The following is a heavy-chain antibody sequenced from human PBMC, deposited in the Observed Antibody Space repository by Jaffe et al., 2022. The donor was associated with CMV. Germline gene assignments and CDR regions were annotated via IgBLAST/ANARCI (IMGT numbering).Heavy chain of an antibody. CDR2: ISSSSSYI. V-gene: IGHV3-21*01. CDR3: ASSSPYYDFWSGYYPYYYYYYGMDV. J-gene: IGHJ6*02. D-gene: IGHD3-3*01. Sequence: EVQLVESGGGLVKPGGSLRLSCAASGFTFSSYSMNWVRQAPGKGLEWVSSISSSSSYIYYADSVKGRFTISRDNAKNSLYLQMNSLRAEDTAVYYCASSSPYYDFWSGYYPYYYYYYGMDVWGQGTTVTVSS. CDR1: GFTFSSYS.